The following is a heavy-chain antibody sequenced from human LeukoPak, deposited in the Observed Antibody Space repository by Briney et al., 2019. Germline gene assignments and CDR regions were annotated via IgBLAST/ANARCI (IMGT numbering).Heavy chain of an antibody. CDR3: ARDASIAAAEDDY. D-gene: IGHD6-13*01. Sequence: PGGSLRLSCAASGFTFSDYYMSWIRQAPGKGPEWISYISGSGGSIYYADSVKGRFTISRDNAKNSLYLQMNSLRAEDTAVYYCARDASIAAAEDDYWGQGTLVTVSS. CDR2: ISGSGGSI. V-gene: IGHV3-11*04. J-gene: IGHJ4*02. CDR1: GFTFSDYY.